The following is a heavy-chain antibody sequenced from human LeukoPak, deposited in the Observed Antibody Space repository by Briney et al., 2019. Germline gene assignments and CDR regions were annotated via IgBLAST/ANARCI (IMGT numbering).Heavy chain of an antibody. V-gene: IGHV3-7*01. CDR3: ARDLTGIAGDY. Sequence: GGSLRLSCAASGFPFSSHWLSWFRQSPGKGLEWVANIKQDGSEKYYVDSVKGRFTISRDNAKNSLYLQMNSLRAEDTAVYYCARDLTGIAGDYWGQGTLVTVSS. CDR1: GFPFSSHW. CDR2: IKQDGSEK. D-gene: IGHD6-13*01. J-gene: IGHJ4*02.